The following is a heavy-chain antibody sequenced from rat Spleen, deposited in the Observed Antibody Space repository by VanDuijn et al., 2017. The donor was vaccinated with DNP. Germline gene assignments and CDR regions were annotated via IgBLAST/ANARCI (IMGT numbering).Heavy chain of an antibody. CDR1: GFTFSNYG. J-gene: IGHJ2*01. Sequence: EVQLVESGGGPVQPGRSLKLSCAASGFTFSNYGMAWVRQAPTKGLEWVATISYDGSSTYYRDSVKGRFTISRDNAKSTLYLQMDSLRSEDTATYYCARHGAGPKPEDYWGQGVMVTVSS. CDR3: ARHGAGPKPEDY. CDR2: ISYDGSST. D-gene: IGHD3-2*01. V-gene: IGHV5-29*01.